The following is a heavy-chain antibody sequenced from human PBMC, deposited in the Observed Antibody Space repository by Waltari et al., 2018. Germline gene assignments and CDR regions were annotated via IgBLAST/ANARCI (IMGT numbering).Heavy chain of an antibody. J-gene: IGHJ3*02. CDR1: GGTFSSYA. CDR2: IIPSFGTA. CDR3: ARLRAKTQRDDAFDI. Sequence: QVQLVQSGAEVKKPGSSVKVSCKASGGTFSSYAISWVRQAPGQGLEWMGRIIPSFGTANYAQKFQGRVTITADKSTSTAYMELSSLRSEDTAVYYCARLRAKTQRDDAFDIWGQGTMVTVSS. V-gene: IGHV1-69*08. D-gene: IGHD5-12*01.